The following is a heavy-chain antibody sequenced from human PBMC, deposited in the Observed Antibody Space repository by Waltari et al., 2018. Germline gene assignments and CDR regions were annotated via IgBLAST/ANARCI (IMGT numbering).Heavy chain of an antibody. J-gene: IGHJ4*02. V-gene: IGHV4-39*01. CDR2: IYYLGAT. D-gene: IGHD6-19*01. Sequence: QLQLQESGPGLVKPSETLSLTCPVPGGSISSSDYYWGWIRRPPGKGLEWIGTIYYLGATQYSPSLNSRVTMSVDRAKNQFSLKLRSVTAADTAVYYCALELRYNTGPPGEDYWGQGALVTVSS. CDR3: ALELRYNTGPPGEDY. CDR1: GGSISSSDYY.